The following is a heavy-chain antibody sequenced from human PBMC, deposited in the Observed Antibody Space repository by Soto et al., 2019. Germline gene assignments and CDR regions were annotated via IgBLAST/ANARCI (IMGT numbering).Heavy chain of an antibody. J-gene: IGHJ5*02. CDR3: ARHSPRGYCSGGSCYKGWFDP. Sequence: SETLSLTCTVSCGSISSGGYYWSWIRQHPGKGLEWIGYIYYSGSTYYNPSLKSRVTISVDTSKNQFSLKLSSVTAADTAVYYCARHSPRGYCSGGSCYKGWFDPWGQGTLVTVSS. D-gene: IGHD2-15*01. V-gene: IGHV4-31*03. CDR1: CGSISSGGYY. CDR2: IYYSGST.